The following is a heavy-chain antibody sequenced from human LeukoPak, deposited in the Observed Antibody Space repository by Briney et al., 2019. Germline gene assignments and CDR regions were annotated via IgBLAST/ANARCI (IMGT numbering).Heavy chain of an antibody. Sequence: GGTLRLSCAASGFTFNTYGMSWVRQAPGKGLEWVSGISGSGGATYYADSVKGRFTVSRDDPHNTLYLQMNSVRAEDTAVYFCARGGVDHYGSGTYYLMYYFDHWGQGALVTVSS. D-gene: IGHD3-10*01. CDR1: GFTFNTYG. CDR2: ISGSGGAT. CDR3: ARGGVDHYGSGTYYLMYYFDH. V-gene: IGHV3-23*01. J-gene: IGHJ4*02.